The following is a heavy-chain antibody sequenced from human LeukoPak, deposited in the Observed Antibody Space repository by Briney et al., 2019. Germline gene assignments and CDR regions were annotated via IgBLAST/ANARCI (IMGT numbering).Heavy chain of an antibody. CDR3: AKAAYGDYANWFDP. J-gene: IGHJ5*02. D-gene: IGHD4-17*01. Sequence: PGGSLRLSCAASGFTFSSYSMNWVRQAPGKGLEWVSYISSSSSTIYYADSVKGRFTISRDNAKNSLYLQMNSLRAEDTALYYCAKAAYGDYANWFDPWGQGTLVTVSS. CDR2: ISSSSSTI. CDR1: GFTFSSYS. V-gene: IGHV3-48*04.